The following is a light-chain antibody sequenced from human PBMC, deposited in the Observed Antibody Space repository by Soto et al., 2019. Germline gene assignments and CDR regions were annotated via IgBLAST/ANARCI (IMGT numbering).Light chain of an antibody. J-gene: IGKJ3*01. CDR1: QSVSSSY. Sequence: EIVLTQSPGTLSLSPGERATLSCRASQSVSSSYLAWYQQKAGQAPRLLIYGTSSRATGIPDRFSGSGSGTDVPLTISRLEPEDFAVYYCQRYGSSSSFTFGPGTKVDIK. CDR2: GTS. CDR3: QRYGSSSSFT. V-gene: IGKV3-20*01.